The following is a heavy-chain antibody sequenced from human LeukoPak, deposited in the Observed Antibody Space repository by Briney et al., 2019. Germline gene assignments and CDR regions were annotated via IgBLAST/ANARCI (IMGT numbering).Heavy chain of an antibody. J-gene: IGHJ4*02. V-gene: IGHV4-34*01. CDR2: INHSGST. Sequence: SETLSLTCAVYGGSFSGYYWSWIRQPPGKGLEWIGEINHSGSTNYNPSLKSRVTISVDTSKNQFSLKLSSVTAADTAVYYCARRTSIAAPAYYFDYWGQGTLVTVSS. CDR3: ARRTSIAAPAYYFDY. CDR1: GGSFSGYY. D-gene: IGHD6-6*01.